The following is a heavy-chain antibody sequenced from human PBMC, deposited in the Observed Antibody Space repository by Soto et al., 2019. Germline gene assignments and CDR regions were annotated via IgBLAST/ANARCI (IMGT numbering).Heavy chain of an antibody. CDR2: IAYDGRNK. V-gene: IGHV3-30*04. Sequence: GGSLGLSCAASGVTFSSYVIHGVRQAPGKGLEWVAVIAYDGRNKYYADSVKGRFTISRDNSKNTLYLQMNSLRIEDTAVYYCARELERVFDYWGQGTLVTVSS. J-gene: IGHJ4*02. D-gene: IGHD1-1*01. CDR1: GVTFSSYV. CDR3: ARELERVFDY.